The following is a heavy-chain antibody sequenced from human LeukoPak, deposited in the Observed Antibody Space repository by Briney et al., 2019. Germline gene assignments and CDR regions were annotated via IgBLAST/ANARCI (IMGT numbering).Heavy chain of an antibody. CDR1: GFTFRTYW. CDR3: ARSCSSTSCYSDY. CDR2: IKQDGSEK. V-gene: IGHV3-7*01. Sequence: GGSLRLSCAASGFTFRTYWMSWVRQAPWKGLEWVANIKQDGSEKYYVDSVKGRFTISRDSAKNSLYLQMNSLRAEDTAVYYCARSCSSTSCYSDYWGQGTLVTVSS. J-gene: IGHJ4*02. D-gene: IGHD2-2*02.